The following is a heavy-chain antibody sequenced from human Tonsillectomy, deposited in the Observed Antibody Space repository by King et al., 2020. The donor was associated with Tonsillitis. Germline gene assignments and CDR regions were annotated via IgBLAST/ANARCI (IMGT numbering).Heavy chain of an antibody. Sequence: QLQESGPGLVKPSETLSLTCTVSGDSISSSDYYWGWIRQPPGKGLEWIGSIYYSGSTYYNPSLKSRVTISVDTSKNQFSLKLSSVTAADTAVYYCARDSSSRLYNWFAPWGLGTLATVSS. J-gene: IGHJ5*02. CDR2: IYYSGST. CDR3: ARDSSSRLYNWFAP. CDR1: GDSISSSDYY. D-gene: IGHD6-13*01. V-gene: IGHV4-39*02.